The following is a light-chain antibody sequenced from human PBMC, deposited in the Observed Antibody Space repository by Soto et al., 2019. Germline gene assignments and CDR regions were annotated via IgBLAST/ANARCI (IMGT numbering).Light chain of an antibody. V-gene: IGKV1-5*03. CDR2: KAS. CDR1: QTISSW. J-gene: IGKJ1*01. CDR3: QHYNSYSEA. Sequence: DIPMTQSPSTLSGSVGDRVTITCRASQTISSWLAWYQQKPGKAPKHLIYKASTLKSGVPSRFSGSGSGTEFTLTISSLQPDDFATYYCQHYNSYSEAFGQGTKVELK.